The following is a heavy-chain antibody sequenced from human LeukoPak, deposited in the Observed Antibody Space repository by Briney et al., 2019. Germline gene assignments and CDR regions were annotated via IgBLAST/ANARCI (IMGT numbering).Heavy chain of an antibody. CDR3: AKGPFFYYDASGYNYFES. CDR1: GGSINSSNW. Sequence: SGTLSLTCAVSGGSINSSNWWSWVRQPPGKGLEWIGEIYRTGNTNYNPSLKSRVTISVDKSKNQFSLKLSSVTAADTAVYYCAKGPFFYYDASGYNYFESWGQGTLVTVSS. D-gene: IGHD3-22*01. V-gene: IGHV4-4*02. CDR2: IYRTGNT. J-gene: IGHJ4*02.